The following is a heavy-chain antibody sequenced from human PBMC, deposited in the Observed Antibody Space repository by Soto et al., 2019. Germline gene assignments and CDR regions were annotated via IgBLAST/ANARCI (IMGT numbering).Heavy chain of an antibody. V-gene: IGHV3-73*01. CDR2: IRSKGNNYAT. D-gene: IGHD3-3*01. J-gene: IGHJ6*03. CDR3: SRQASDFWSGKPQYYMDV. Sequence: EVQLVESGGGLVQPGGSLKLSCAASGFTFSGSAMHWVRQASGKGLEWVGRIRSKGNNYATGYGASLKGRFTISRDDSKNTAYLQMNSLNTEDTAVYYCSRQASDFWSGKPQYYMDVWGKGTTVTVSS. CDR1: GFTFSGSA.